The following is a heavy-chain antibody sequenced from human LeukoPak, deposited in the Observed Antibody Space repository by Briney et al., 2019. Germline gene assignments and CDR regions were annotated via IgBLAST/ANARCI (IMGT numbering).Heavy chain of an antibody. Sequence: QTGGSLRLSCAASGFIFSGYWMTWVRQAPGKGLEWVASIKQDGSDQHYVDAVEGRFTISRDNAKNSLYLQMNNLRADDTAVYYCAKNIAAPGRDSYYLYGMDVWGQGTTVTVSS. CDR1: GFIFSGYW. D-gene: IGHD6-25*01. V-gene: IGHV3-7*01. J-gene: IGHJ6*02. CDR2: IKQDGSDQ. CDR3: AKNIAAPGRDSYYLYGMDV.